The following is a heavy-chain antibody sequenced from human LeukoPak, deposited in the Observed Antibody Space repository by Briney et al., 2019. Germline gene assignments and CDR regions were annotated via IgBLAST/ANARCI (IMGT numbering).Heavy chain of an antibody. CDR1: GGPINNYY. CDR2: ISYSGNT. J-gene: IGHJ3*02. V-gene: IGHV4-59*01. CDR3: ARDSYTGSHFEDTFDI. D-gene: IGHD1-26*01. Sequence: SETLSLTCTVSGGPINNYYWSWIRQPPGKGLEWIGHISYSGNTNYNSSLRSRVTISVDTSNNQFSLRLSSVTAADTAVYYCARDSYTGSHFEDTFDIWGQGTMVTVSS.